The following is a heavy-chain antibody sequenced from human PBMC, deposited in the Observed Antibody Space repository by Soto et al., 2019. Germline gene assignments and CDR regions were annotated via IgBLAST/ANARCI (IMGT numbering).Heavy chain of an antibody. Sequence: QVQLQESGPGLVKPSETLSLTCTVSGGSVSSGSYYWSWIRQPPGKGLEWIGYIYYSGSTNYNPSLKSRVTISVDTSKNQFSLKLSSVTAADTAVYYCAAVVGATSESVLDYWGQGTLVTVSS. V-gene: IGHV4-61*01. J-gene: IGHJ4*02. CDR2: IYYSGST. CDR1: GGSVSSGSYY. CDR3: AAVVGATSESVLDY. D-gene: IGHD1-26*01.